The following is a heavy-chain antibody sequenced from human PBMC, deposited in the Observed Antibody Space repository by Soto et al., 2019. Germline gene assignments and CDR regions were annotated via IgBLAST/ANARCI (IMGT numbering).Heavy chain of an antibody. D-gene: IGHD6-19*01. CDR3: ARSTDSSGWRFDY. J-gene: IGHJ4*02. CDR1: GASISVYS. CDR2: IYYSGST. V-gene: IGHV4-59*01. Sequence: SETLSLTCTVSGASISVYSWSWIRQPPGKGLEWIGYIYYSGSTNYNPSLKSRDAISVDTSKNQFSLKLSSVTAADTAVYYCARSTDSSGWRFDYWGQGTQVTVSS.